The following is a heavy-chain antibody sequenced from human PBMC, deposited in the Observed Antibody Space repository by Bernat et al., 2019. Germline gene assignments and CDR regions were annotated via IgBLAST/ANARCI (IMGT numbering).Heavy chain of an antibody. CDR1: GGSFSGYY. CDR3: ARSSSWYRPFDY. Sequence: QVQLQQWGAGLLKPSETLSLTCAVYGGSFSGYYWSWIRQPPGKGLEWIWEINHSGSTNYNPSLKSRVTISVGTSKNQFSLKLSSVTAADTAVYYCARSSSWYRPFDYWGQGTLVNVSS. J-gene: IGHJ4*02. V-gene: IGHV4-34*01. CDR2: INHSGST. D-gene: IGHD6-13*01.